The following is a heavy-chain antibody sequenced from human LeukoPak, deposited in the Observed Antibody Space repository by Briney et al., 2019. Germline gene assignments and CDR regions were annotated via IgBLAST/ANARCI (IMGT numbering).Heavy chain of an antibody. Sequence: GGSLRLSCAASGFTIGSNWMGWVRQAPGKGLEWVANIKQDGSEKYYVDSVKGRFTISRDNAKNSLYLQMNSLRAEDSAVYYCARRQQLLYYFNYYMDVWGKGTPVTGSS. D-gene: IGHD6-13*01. CDR1: GFTIGSNW. J-gene: IGHJ6*03. V-gene: IGHV3-7*01. CDR3: ARRQQLLYYFNYYMDV. CDR2: IKQDGSEK.